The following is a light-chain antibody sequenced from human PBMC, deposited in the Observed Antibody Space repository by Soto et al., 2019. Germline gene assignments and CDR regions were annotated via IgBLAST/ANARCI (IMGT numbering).Light chain of an antibody. J-gene: IGLJ1*01. V-gene: IGLV2-14*03. CDR1: SSDVGGYNY. CDR2: DVS. Sequence: QSALTQPASVSVSPGQSITISCTGTSSDVGGYNYVSWYQQLPGKAPKLMIYDVSDRPSGVSDRFSGSKSGNTASLTISGLQAEDEADYYCSSYTSSSTLGVFGTGTKVTVL. CDR3: SSYTSSSTLGV.